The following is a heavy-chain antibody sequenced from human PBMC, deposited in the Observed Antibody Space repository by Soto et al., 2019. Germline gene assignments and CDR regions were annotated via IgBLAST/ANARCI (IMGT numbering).Heavy chain of an antibody. Sequence: GGSLRLSCAASGFTFSNAWMNWVRQAPGKGLEWVGRIKSKTDGGTTDYAAPVKGRFTISRDDSKNTLYLQMNSLKTEDTAVYYCTTAVYIVVVPADNWFDPWGQGTLVTVSS. J-gene: IGHJ5*02. CDR2: IKSKTDGGTT. D-gene: IGHD2-2*01. CDR3: TTAVYIVVVPADNWFDP. CDR1: GFTFSNAW. V-gene: IGHV3-15*07.